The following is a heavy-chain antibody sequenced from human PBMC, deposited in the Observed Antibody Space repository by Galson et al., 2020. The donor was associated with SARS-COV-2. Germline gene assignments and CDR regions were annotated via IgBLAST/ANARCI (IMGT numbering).Heavy chain of an antibody. D-gene: IGHD6-13*01. V-gene: IGHV3-74*01. CDR2: INSDGSST. J-gene: IGHJ6*02. CDR1: EFTFSNYW. CDR3: AREYVEEVQQLTGYYYYYGMDV. Sequence: GGSLSLSCAASEFTFSNYWMHWVRQVPGKGLVCVARINSDGSSTTYADSVKGRFTLSRDNAKNTLYMQMNSLRAEDTAVYYCAREYVEEVQQLTGYYYYYGMDVWGQGTTVTVSS.